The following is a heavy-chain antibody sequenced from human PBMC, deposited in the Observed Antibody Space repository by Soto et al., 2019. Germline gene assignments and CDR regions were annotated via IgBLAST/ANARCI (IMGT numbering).Heavy chain of an antibody. V-gene: IGHV4-30-2*01. CDR3: ARDRWNDGGGAFAI. Sequence: QLQLQESGSGLVKPSQTLSLTCAVSGGSISSGGYSWSWIRQPPGKGLEWIGYIYHSGSTYYNPSLKSRVTISVDRSTIQFSLKLSSVTAADTAVYYCARDRWNDGGGAFAIWGQGTMVTVSS. CDR2: IYHSGST. D-gene: IGHD1-1*01. CDR1: GGSISSGGYS. J-gene: IGHJ3*02.